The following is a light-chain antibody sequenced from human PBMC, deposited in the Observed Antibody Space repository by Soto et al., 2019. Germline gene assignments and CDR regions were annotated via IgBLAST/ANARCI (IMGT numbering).Light chain of an antibody. CDR3: QQYNNWWT. CDR2: GAS. V-gene: IGKV3-15*01. J-gene: IGKJ1*01. Sequence: IVMTQSPPTLSVSPRKRATNSCRASQSVSSNLAWYQQKPGQAPRLLIYGASTRATGIPARFSGSGSGTEFTLTISSLQSEDFAVYYCQQYNNWWTFGQGTKV. CDR1: QSVSSN.